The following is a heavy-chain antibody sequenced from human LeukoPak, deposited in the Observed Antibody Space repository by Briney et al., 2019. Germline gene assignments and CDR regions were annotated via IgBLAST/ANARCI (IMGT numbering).Heavy chain of an antibody. CDR2: IYPGDSDT. D-gene: IGHD2-2*01. J-gene: IGHJ5*02. Sequence: GESLKISCKGSGYSLTSYWIGWVRQMPGKGLEWMGVIYPGDSDTRYSPSFQGQVTISADKSISTAYLQWSSLKASDTDMYYCARVSGIVVVPAALPYNWFDPWGQGTLVTVSS. CDR3: ARVSGIVVVPAALPYNWFDP. V-gene: IGHV5-51*01. CDR1: GYSLTSYW.